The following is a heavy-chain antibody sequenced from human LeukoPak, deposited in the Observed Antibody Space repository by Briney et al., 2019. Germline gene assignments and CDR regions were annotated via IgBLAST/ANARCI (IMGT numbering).Heavy chain of an antibody. J-gene: IGHJ3*02. CDR1: GFTVSSNY. CDR2: INSDGGT. CDR3: AKSSQRVTMIDAFDI. V-gene: IGHV3-66*01. Sequence: AGGSLRLSCAASGFTVSSNYMSWVRQAPGKGLEWASFINSDGGTGYTDSVKGRFAISRDNSKNTLYLQMNSLRAEDTAVYYCAKSSQRVTMIDAFDIWGQGTMVTVSS. D-gene: IGHD3-22*01.